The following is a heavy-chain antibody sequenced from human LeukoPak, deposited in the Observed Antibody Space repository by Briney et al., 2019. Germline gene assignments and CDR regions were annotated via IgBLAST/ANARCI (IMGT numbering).Heavy chain of an antibody. Sequence: PGGSLRLSCAASGFTFSSYGMHWVRQAPGKGLEWVAVIWYDGSNKYYADSVKGRFTISRDNSKNTLYLQMNSLRAEDTAVYYCARTGRMITFGGVIVNKYYFDYWGQGTLVTVSS. V-gene: IGHV3-33*01. CDR3: ARTGRMITFGGVIVNKYYFDY. CDR2: IWYDGSNK. CDR1: GFTFSSYG. D-gene: IGHD3-16*02. J-gene: IGHJ4*02.